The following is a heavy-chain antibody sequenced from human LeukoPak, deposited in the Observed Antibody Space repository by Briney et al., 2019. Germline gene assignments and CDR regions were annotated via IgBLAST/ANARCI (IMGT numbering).Heavy chain of an antibody. CDR2: INPSGGST. V-gene: IGHV1-46*01. CDR3: ARETMSGSYYLVY. D-gene: IGHD1-26*01. J-gene: IGHJ4*02. CDR1: GYTFPSYY. Sequence: ASVTVSCKASGYTFPSYYMHWVRQAPGQGLEWMGIINPSGGSTSYAQKFQGRVTMTRDMSTSTVYMELSSLRSEDTAVYYCARETMSGSYYLVYWGQGTLVTVSS.